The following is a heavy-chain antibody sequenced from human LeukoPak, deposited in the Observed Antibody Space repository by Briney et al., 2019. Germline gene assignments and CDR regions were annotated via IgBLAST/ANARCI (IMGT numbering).Heavy chain of an antibody. D-gene: IGHD2-8*01. J-gene: IGHJ3*02. V-gene: IGHV1-18*01. CDR2: ISPYNGNT. CDR1: GYTFASYG. CDR3: ARVVHVGNDAFDI. Sequence: GASVKVSCKTSGYTFASYGLSLVRQAPGQGLEWMGWISPYNGNTNYAQKFQGRVTMTTDTSTNTGYMELRSLRSDDTAVYYCARVVHVGNDAFDIWGQGTMITVSS.